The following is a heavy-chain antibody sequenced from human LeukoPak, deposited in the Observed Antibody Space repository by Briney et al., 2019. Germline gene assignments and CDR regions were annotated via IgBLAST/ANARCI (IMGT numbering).Heavy chain of an antibody. CDR3: ARGYDSSGYLGMEYFDL. Sequence: GASVKVSCKASGYTFTSSDIYWVRQATGQGLEWMGWMNPNTGSTGYAQKFRGTVTMTRNTSISTAYMELSSLRSEDTAVYYCARGYDSSGYLGMEYFDLWGRGTLVTVSS. V-gene: IGHV1-8*01. CDR1: GYTFTSSD. J-gene: IGHJ2*01. CDR2: MNPNTGST. D-gene: IGHD3-22*01.